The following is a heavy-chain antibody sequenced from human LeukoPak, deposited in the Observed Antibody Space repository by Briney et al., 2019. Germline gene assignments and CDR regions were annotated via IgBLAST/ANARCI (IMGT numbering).Heavy chain of an antibody. D-gene: IGHD3-9*01. CDR3: ARSGEYYDILTGYLPVDY. Sequence: GASVKVSCKASGYTFTSYGISWVRQAPGQGLEWMGWISAYNGNTNYAQKLQGRVTITTDTSTSTAYMELKSLRSDDTAVYYCARSGEYYDILTGYLPVDYWGQGTLVTVSS. CDR2: ISAYNGNT. J-gene: IGHJ4*02. V-gene: IGHV1-18*04. CDR1: GYTFTSYG.